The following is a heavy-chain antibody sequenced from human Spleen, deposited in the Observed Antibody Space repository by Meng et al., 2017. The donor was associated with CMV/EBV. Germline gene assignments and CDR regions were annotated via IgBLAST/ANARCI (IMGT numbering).Heavy chain of an antibody. CDR3: AREPSNSPVPDY. V-gene: IGHV3-30*09. D-gene: IGHD4-11*01. CDR2: LSGDGNKI. Sequence: GGSLRLSCAASAFTFSTYSMHWVRQAPGKGLEWVAGLSGDGNKIYYADSVRGRFAISRDNSMSTLYMEIYSLRPEDTAVYYCAREPSNSPVPDYWGQGTLVTVSS. J-gene: IGHJ4*02. CDR1: AFTFSTYS.